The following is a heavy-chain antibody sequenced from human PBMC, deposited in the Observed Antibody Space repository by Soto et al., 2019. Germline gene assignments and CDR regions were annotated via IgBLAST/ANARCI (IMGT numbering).Heavy chain of an antibody. J-gene: IGHJ6*02. Sequence: PSETLSLTCAVSGGSISSSNWWSWVRQPPGKGLEWIGESYHSGSTNYNPSLKSRVTISVDKSKNQFSLKLSTVTAADTAVYYCARVRGYSNSYYYYYYGMDVWGQGTTVTVSS. CDR2: SYHSGST. D-gene: IGHD4-4*01. CDR1: GGSISSSNW. CDR3: ARVRGYSNSYYYYYYGMDV. V-gene: IGHV4-4*02.